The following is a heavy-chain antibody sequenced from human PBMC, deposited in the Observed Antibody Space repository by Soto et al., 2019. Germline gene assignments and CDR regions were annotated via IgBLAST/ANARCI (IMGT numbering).Heavy chain of an antibody. CDR1: GFTTSSYG. CDR2: ISSDGSNE. D-gene: IGHD6-13*01. J-gene: IGHJ6*02. Sequence: QVQLVESGGGVVQPGRSLRLSCAAAGFTTSSYGMHWVRQAPGKGLEWVASISSDGSNEDYVDSVKGRFTVSRDNSKNTLYRQMNSLGAEDTAGYFCAKGREQQLIRIGLDVWGQGTTVTISS. V-gene: IGHV3-30*18. CDR3: AKGREQQLIRIGLDV.